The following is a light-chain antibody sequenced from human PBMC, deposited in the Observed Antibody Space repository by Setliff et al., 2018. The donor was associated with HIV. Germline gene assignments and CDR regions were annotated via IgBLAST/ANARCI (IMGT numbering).Light chain of an antibody. J-gene: IGLJ1*01. CDR2: DNN. CDR1: SSNIGTGYD. CDR3: QSYDSSLSGFV. Sequence: QPALTQPPSVSGAPGQRVTISCTGSSSNIGTGYDVHWYQQLPGTAPKLLIHDNNNRPSGVPDRFSGSKSGTSASLAITGLQAEDEADYYCQSYDSSLSGFVFGSGTKATVL. V-gene: IGLV1-40*01.